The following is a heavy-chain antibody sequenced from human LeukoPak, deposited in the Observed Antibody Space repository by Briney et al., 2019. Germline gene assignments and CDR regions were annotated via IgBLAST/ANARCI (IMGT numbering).Heavy chain of an antibody. CDR3: ARAARVWELLGYYFDY. Sequence: SETLSLTCTVSGGSISSYYWSWIRRPPGKGLEWIGYIYYSGGTNYNPSLKSRVTISVDTSKNQFSLKLSSVTAADTAVYYCARAARVWELLGYYFDYWGQGTLVTVSS. CDR1: GGSISSYY. J-gene: IGHJ4*02. V-gene: IGHV4-59*01. CDR2: IYYSGGT. D-gene: IGHD1-26*01.